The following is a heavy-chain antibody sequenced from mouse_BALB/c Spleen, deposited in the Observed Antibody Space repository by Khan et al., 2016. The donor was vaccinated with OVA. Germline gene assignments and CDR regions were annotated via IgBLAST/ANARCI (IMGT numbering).Heavy chain of an antibody. J-gene: IGHJ4*01. V-gene: IGHV9-3-1*01. CDR3: ARGGYAGTMDY. Sequence: QIQLVQSGPELKKPGETVKISCKASGYTFTKNGLNWARQAPGEGLKWMGWINTYTGEPTYADDFRGRFAFSLETSASTSYLQINNLKNEDTATYFCARGGYAGTMDYWGQGTSVTVSS. CDR1: GYTFTKNG. CDR2: INTYTGEP.